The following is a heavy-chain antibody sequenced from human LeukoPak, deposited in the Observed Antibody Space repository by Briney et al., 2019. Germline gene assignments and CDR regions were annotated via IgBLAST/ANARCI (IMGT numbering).Heavy chain of an antibody. D-gene: IGHD4/OR15-4a*01. CDR2: IYYSGST. J-gene: IGHJ6*03. V-gene: IGHV4-59*01. CDR1: GGSTSSYY. Sequence: SETLSLTXTVSGGSTSSYYWSWIRQPPGKGLEWIGYIYYSGSTNYNPSLKSRLTISVDTSKNQFSLKLSSVTAADTAVYYCATYGADSVSYYNHMDVWGTGTTVTVSS. CDR3: ATYGADSVSYYNHMDV.